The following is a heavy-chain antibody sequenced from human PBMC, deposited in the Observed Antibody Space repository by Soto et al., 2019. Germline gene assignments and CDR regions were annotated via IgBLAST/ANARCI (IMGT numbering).Heavy chain of an antibody. CDR1: GGTFRSYS. CDR2: IIPIFDIT. V-gene: IGHV1-69*01. D-gene: IGHD3-22*01. CDR3: ARPDEGGYSSNHHYYYALDV. J-gene: IGHJ6*02. Sequence: QVQLVQSGAEVKKPGSSVKVSCKASGGTFRSYSISWVRQAPGQGLEWMGGIIPIFDITNYAQKFQGRVTISAHESTSTAYMELSSLGSDDTADYYCARPDEGGYSSNHHYYYALDVWVQGTTVTV.